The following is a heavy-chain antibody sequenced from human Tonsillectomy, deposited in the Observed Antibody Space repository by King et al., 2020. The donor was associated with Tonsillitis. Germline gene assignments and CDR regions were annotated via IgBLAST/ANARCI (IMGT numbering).Heavy chain of an antibody. D-gene: IGHD6-19*01. J-gene: IGHJ4*02. CDR2: ISSSSRYT. CDR1: RFTFSDYY. Sequence: VQLVQSGGGLVKPGGSLRLSCAASRFTFSDYYMSWIRQAPGKGLEWGSYISSSSRYTNYADSVKGRFTISRDNAKNSLYLQMHSLRAEDTAVHYCARAVYSSGWFYPDYWGQGTLVTVSS. V-gene: IGHV3-11*05. CDR3: ARAVYSSGWFYPDY.